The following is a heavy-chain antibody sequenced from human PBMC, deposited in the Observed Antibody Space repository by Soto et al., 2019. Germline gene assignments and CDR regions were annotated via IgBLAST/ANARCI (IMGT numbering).Heavy chain of an antibody. Sequence: QVQLQQWGAGLLKPSETLSLSYAVYDVSFSGYYWCRIRQPPRKGLEWIGGINDRGSTNYNPSLKSRVTISVDASKNHFSLTLSSVTAADTAVYSCARGRIASAGIRKQRTSFDHWGKRSLVSVSS. CDR2: INDRGST. CDR3: ARGRIASAGIRKQRTSFDH. J-gene: IGHJ5*02. CDR1: DVSFSGYY. V-gene: IGHV4-34*01. D-gene: IGHD6-13*01.